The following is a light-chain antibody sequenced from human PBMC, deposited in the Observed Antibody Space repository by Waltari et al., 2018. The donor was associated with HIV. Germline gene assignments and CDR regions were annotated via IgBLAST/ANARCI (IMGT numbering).Light chain of an antibody. CDR2: WAS. CDR1: QTLLFSSNNKNF. V-gene: IGKV4-1*01. Sequence: DIVMTQSPDSLPVSLGERAAINCKSSQTLLFSSNNKNFLARYQQKPGQPPNLLIYWASTRASGVPDRFSGSGSGTNFTLTISSLQAEDVAVYFCQQYYTTPNTFGQGTRLDIK. CDR3: QQYYTTPNT. J-gene: IGKJ5*01.